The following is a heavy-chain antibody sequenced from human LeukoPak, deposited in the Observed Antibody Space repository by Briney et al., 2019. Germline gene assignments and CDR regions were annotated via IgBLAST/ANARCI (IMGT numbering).Heavy chain of an antibody. CDR2: TFHSGKT. CDR1: GYSISSGYY. V-gene: IGHV4-38-2*01. Sequence: PSETLSLTCGVSGYSISSGYYWGWIRQSPGKGLEWIGSTFHSGKTYYNLSLKSRVTISVDTSKNQFSLKLSSVTAADTAVYYCARGDIPDFWGQGTLVTVSS. CDR3: ARGDIPDF. J-gene: IGHJ4*02. D-gene: IGHD2-21*01.